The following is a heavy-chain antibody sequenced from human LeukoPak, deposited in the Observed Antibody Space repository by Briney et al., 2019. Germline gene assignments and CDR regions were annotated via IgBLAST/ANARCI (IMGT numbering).Heavy chain of an antibody. CDR3: ARIYPDYYQYGLDV. V-gene: IGHV4-59*01. Sequence: SEALSLTCTVSGGSISSYYWSWIRQPPGKGLEWIGYIYYSGSTNYNPSLKSRVTISVDTSKNQFSLKLSSVTAADTAVYYCARIYPDYYQYGLDVWGPGTTVTVSS. J-gene: IGHJ6*02. CDR2: IYYSGST. D-gene: IGHD5-12*01. CDR1: GGSISSYY.